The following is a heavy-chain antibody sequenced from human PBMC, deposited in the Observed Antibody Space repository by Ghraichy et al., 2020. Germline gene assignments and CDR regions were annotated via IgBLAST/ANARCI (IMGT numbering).Heavy chain of an antibody. D-gene: IGHD3-10*01. CDR3: AKDRGFGVHAFDI. CDR1: GFTFSSYG. Sequence: GGSLRLSCAASGFTFSSYGMHWVRQAPGKGLEWVAFIRYDGSNKYYADSVKGRFTISRDNSKNTLYLQMNSLRAEDTAVYYCAKDRGFGVHAFDIWGQGTMVTVSS. CDR2: IRYDGSNK. J-gene: IGHJ3*02. V-gene: IGHV3-30*02.